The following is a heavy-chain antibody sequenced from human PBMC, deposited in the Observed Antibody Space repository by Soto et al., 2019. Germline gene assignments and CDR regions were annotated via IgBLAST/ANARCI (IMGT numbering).Heavy chain of an antibody. CDR1: GFTFSRYW. J-gene: IGHJ4*02. V-gene: IGHV3-74*01. CDR2: INSDGSSI. Sequence: EVQLVESGGDIVQPGGFLRLSCATSGFTFSRYWMHWVRQVPGKGLVWVSRINSDGSSISYSDSVKGRFTISRDNAKNTLYLQMNSLRVEDSAVYYCARLPVDTVTSLDYWGQGTLVTVSS. CDR3: ARLPVDTVTSLDY. D-gene: IGHD5-18*01.